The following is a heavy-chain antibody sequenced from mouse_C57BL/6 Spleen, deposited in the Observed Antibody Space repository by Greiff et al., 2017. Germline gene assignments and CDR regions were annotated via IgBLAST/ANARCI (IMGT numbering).Heavy chain of an antibody. Sequence: QVQLQPPGAELVKPGASVKLSCKASGYTFTSYWMHWVKQRPGQGLEWIGMIHPNSGSTNYNEKFKSKATLTVGKSSSTAYMQLSSLTSEDTAVYYCARDYGSRNAMDYWGQGTSVTVSS. CDR3: ARDYGSRNAMDY. CDR1: GYTFTSYW. J-gene: IGHJ4*01. D-gene: IGHD1-1*01. CDR2: IHPNSGST. V-gene: IGHV1-64*01.